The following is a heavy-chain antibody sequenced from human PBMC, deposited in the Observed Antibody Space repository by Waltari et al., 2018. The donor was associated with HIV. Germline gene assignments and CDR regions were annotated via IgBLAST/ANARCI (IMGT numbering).Heavy chain of an antibody. D-gene: IGHD4-17*01. CDR1: GGTFSSYA. CDR2: SIPIFCKP. J-gene: IGHJ5*02. V-gene: IGHV1-69*12. Sequence: QVQLVQSGAEVKKPGSSVKVSCKASGGTFSSYAISWVRQAPGQGLEGMGGSIPIFCKPTCAQKSQGSVPSPADEPTSTAYLELSSLRSEDTAVYYCARATDFGDYVVAGFDPWGQGTLVTVSS. CDR3: ARATDFGDYVVAGFDP.